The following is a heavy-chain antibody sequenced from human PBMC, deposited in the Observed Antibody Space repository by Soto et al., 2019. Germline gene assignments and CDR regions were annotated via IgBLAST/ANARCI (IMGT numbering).Heavy chain of an antibody. CDR3: ARDLAQQLVPRSEAEYFQH. CDR2: IKQDGSEK. Sequence: GGSLRLSCAASGFTFSSYWMSWVRQAPGKGLEWVANIKQDGSEKYYVDSVKGRFTISRDNAKNSLYLRMNSLRAEDTAVYYCARDLAQQLVPRSEAEYFQHWGQGTLVTVSS. J-gene: IGHJ1*01. D-gene: IGHD6-13*01. CDR1: GFTFSSYW. V-gene: IGHV3-7*01.